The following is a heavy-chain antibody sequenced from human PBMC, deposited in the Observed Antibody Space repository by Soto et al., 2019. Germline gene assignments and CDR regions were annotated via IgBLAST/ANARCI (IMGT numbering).Heavy chain of an antibody. CDR2: IIPIFVTA. CDR1: VGTFCIYA. D-gene: IGHD5-18*01. V-gene: IGHV1-69*06. CDR3: ARVKQTARHHGMDV. J-gene: IGHJ6*01. Sequence: GASVXGAFKACVGTFCIYAISCWRQAPGQGLDWIGGIIPIFVTANYAQKFQGRVTITADKSTSTAYMELSSLRSEDTAVYYCARVKQTARHHGMDVRGPGPTVTVSS.